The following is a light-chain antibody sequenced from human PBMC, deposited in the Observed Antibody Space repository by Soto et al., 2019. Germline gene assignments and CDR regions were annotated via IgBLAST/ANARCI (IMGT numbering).Light chain of an antibody. J-gene: IGKJ4*01. CDR1: QDISTL. CDR2: GAS. V-gene: IGKV1D-12*01. CDR3: QQADSFPLT. Sequence: DIQMTQSPSSVSASIGDTVTITCRASQDISTLLAWYQQKPGKAPKLLIYGASTLESGVPSRFSGRGSGTDFTLTLSSLQPEDFATYFCQQADSFPLTFGGGTKVEIK.